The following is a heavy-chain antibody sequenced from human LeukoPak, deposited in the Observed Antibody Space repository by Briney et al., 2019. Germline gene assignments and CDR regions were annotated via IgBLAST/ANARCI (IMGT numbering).Heavy chain of an antibody. V-gene: IGHV5-51*01. Sequence: GESLKISCKASGYSFTSHWIGWVRQMSGKGLEWMGIIYPGDFETRYSPSFQGQVPISADKSISTAYLQWSSLKASDTATYYCARLIGSGWYDYWGQGTLVTVSS. J-gene: IGHJ4*02. CDR3: ARLIGSGWYDY. CDR2: IYPGDFET. CDR1: GYSFTSHW. D-gene: IGHD6-19*01.